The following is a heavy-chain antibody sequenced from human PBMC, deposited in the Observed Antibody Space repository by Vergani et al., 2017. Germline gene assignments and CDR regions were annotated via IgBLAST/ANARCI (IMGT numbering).Heavy chain of an antibody. CDR1: GFTFSSYG. Sequence: QVQLVESGGGVVQPGRSLRLSCAASGFTFSSYGMHWVRQAPGKGLEWVAVISYDGSNKYYADSVKGRFTISRDNSKNTLYLQMKSLRAEDTAVYDCAKGHEGSSGYDYWGQGTLVTVSS. D-gene: IGHD3-22*01. V-gene: IGHV3-30*18. CDR2: ISYDGSNK. CDR3: AKGHEGSSGYDY. J-gene: IGHJ4*02.